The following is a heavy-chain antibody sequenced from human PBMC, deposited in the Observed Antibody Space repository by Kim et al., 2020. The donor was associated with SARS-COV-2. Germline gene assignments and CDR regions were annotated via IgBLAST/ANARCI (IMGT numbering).Heavy chain of an antibody. V-gene: IGHV3-53*04. CDR2: IYSGGST. J-gene: IGHJ6*02. Sequence: GGSLRLSCAASGFTVSSNYMSWVRQAPGKGLEWVSIIYSGGSTYYADSVKGRFTISRHNSKNTLYLQMDSLRAEATAVYYCARDSPYYGMDVWGQGTTVTVSS. CDR3: ARDSPYYGMDV. CDR1: GFTVSSNY.